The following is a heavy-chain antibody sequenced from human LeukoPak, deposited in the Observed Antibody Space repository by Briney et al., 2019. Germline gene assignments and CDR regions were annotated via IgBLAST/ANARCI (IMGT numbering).Heavy chain of an antibody. CDR2: ISSNGGST. CDR3: ARDRSYGYYYSYYMDV. Sequence: GGSLRLSCAASGFTFSSYAMHWVRQAPGKGLEYVSAISSNGGSTYYANSVKGRFTISRDNSKNPLYLQMGSLRAEDMAVYYCARDRSYGYYYSYYMDVWGKGTTVTVSS. J-gene: IGHJ6*03. D-gene: IGHD5-18*01. V-gene: IGHV3-64*01. CDR1: GFTFSSYA.